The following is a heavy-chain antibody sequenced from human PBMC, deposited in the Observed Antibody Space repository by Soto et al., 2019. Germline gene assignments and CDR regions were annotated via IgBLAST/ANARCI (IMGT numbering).Heavy chain of an antibody. Sequence: SETLSLGCTVSGGSISGGSYYWGWIRQPPGRGREWIGSIYYSGSTYYNPSLKSRVTISVDTSKNQFSLKLSSVTAADTTVYCCGRCPLSYYDFWSGYPYGMDVWGQGTTVT. CDR3: GRCPLSYYDFWSGYPYGMDV. CDR2: IYYSGST. J-gene: IGHJ6*02. CDR1: GGSISGGSYY. D-gene: IGHD3-3*01. V-gene: IGHV4-39*01.